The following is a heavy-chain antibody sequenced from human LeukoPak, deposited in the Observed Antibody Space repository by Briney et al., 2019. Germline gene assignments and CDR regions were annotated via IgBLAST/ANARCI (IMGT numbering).Heavy chain of an antibody. J-gene: IGHJ6*02. CDR3: AREGASGVYYYGMDL. CDR2: INWNGGST. D-gene: IGHD6-19*01. CDR1: GFSFDDYD. Sequence: PGGSLRLSCAASGFSFDDYDMSWARQAPGKGLEWVSGINWNGGSTGYADSVKGRFTISRDNAKNSLYLQMNSLRAEDTAVYYCAREGASGVYYYGMDLWGQGTTVTVSS. V-gene: IGHV3-20*04.